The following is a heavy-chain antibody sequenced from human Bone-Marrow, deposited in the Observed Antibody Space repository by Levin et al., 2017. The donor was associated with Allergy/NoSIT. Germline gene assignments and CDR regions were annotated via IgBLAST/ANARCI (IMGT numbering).Heavy chain of an antibody. V-gene: IGHV3-23*01. D-gene: IGHD6-13*01. CDR1: GFTFSTYA. CDR3: ARGPPWTSAGYYYGMDV. J-gene: IGHJ6*02. CDR2: LSASGGST. Sequence: PGGSLRLSCAASGFTFSTYAMSWVRQAPGKGLEWVSGLSASGGSTYYADSVKGRITISRDNSKNTLSLQMNSLRAEDTALYYCARGPPWTSAGYYYGMDVWGHGTTVTVSS.